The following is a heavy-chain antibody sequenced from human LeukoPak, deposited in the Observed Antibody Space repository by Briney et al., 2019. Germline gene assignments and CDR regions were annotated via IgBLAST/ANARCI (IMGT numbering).Heavy chain of an antibody. J-gene: IGHJ4*02. Sequence: GGSLRLSCSASGFTFKSYAMHWVRQAPGKGLEWVSAISGSGGSTYYADSVKGRFTISRDNFKNTLYLQMNSLRAEDTAVYYCAKDFPPAYCSSTSCSVPDYWGQGTLVTVSS. CDR3: AKDFPPAYCSSTSCSVPDY. CDR2: ISGSGGST. CDR1: GFTFKSYA. V-gene: IGHV3-23*01. D-gene: IGHD2-2*01.